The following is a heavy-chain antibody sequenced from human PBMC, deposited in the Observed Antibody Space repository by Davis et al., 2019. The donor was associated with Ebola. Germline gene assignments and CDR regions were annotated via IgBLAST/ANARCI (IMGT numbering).Heavy chain of an antibody. V-gene: IGHV5-51*01. CDR2: IYPADFDT. J-gene: IGHJ4*02. Sequence: VSSYMPSAYSISWVRQIPRTGLERMANIYPADFDTTYSPSFQGQVTLTADKSISTAYLQWSSLKASDTAIYYCARPAASVGLEELDYWGQGTLLTVSS. CDR1: SYMPSAYS. D-gene: IGHD6-13*01. CDR3: ARPAASVGLEELDY.